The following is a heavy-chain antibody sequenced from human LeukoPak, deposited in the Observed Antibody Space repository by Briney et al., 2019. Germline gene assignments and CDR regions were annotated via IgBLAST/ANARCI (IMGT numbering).Heavy chain of an antibody. CDR3: ARGSRRNSLWDY. Sequence: SETLSLTCSVSGGSINGYYWSWIRQPPGKGLEWIGYIYYSGSTNYNPSLKSRVTISVDTSKNQFSLKLSSVTAADTAVYYCARGSRRNSLWDYWGQGTLVTVSS. D-gene: IGHD4-23*01. V-gene: IGHV4-59*01. CDR1: GGSINGYY. J-gene: IGHJ4*02. CDR2: IYYSGST.